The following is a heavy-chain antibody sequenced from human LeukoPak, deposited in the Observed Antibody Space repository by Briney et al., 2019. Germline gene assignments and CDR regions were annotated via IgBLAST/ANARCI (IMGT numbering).Heavy chain of an antibody. J-gene: IGHJ2*01. V-gene: IGHV3-13*01. CDR3: ARAEGFGYFDL. CDR2: IGTAGDT. D-gene: IGHD2-15*01. Sequence: GGSLRLSCAASGFTFSSYDMHWVRQATGKGLEWVSAIGTAGDTYYPGSVKGRFTISRENAKNSLYLQMSSLRAGDTAVYYCARAEGFGYFDLWGRGTLVTVSS. CDR1: GFTFSSYD.